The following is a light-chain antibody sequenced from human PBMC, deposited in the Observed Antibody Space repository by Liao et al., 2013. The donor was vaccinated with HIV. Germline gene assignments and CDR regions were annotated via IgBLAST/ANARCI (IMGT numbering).Light chain of an antibody. CDR3: QVWDSSTWV. CDR2: QDN. J-gene: IGLJ3*02. CDR1: RLGDKY. V-gene: IGLV3-1*01. Sequence: SYELTQPPSVSVSPGQTVSITCSGDRLGDKYVSWYQQRPGQSPVLVIYQDNKRPSGIPERFSGSNSGNTATLTISGTQAIDEADYYCQVWDSSTWVFGGGTKLTVL.